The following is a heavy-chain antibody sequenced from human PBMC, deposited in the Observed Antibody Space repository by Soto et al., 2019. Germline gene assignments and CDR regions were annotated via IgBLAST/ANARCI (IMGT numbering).Heavy chain of an antibody. Sequence: GGSLRLSCAASGFTFSSYSMNWVRQAPGKGLEWVSYISSSSSSTIYYADSVKGRFTISRDNAKNSLYLQMNSLRDEDTAVYYCARDTHLDWGYDAFDIWGQGTMVTVSS. V-gene: IGHV3-48*02. J-gene: IGHJ3*02. CDR1: GFTFSSYS. CDR2: ISSSSSSTI. CDR3: ARDTHLDWGYDAFDI. D-gene: IGHD3-9*01.